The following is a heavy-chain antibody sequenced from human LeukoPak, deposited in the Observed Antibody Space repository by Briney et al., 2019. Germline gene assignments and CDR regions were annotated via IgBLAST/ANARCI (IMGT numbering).Heavy chain of an antibody. J-gene: IGHJ6*03. CDR3: ARDRGARIGYFYYYFYIDV. CDR1: GYTFTGYY. CDR2: IIPIFGTA. D-gene: IGHD3-3*01. V-gene: IGHV1-69*13. Sequence: ASVKVSCKASGYTFTGYYMHWVRQAPGQGLEWMGGIIPIFGTANYAQKFQGRVTVTADESTSTAYMELSSLRSEDTAVYYCARDRGARIGYFYYYFYIDVWGKGTTVTVSS.